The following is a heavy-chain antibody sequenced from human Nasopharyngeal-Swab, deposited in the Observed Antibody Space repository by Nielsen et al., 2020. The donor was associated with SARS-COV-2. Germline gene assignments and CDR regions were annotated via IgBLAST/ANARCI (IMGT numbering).Heavy chain of an antibody. CDR1: GGSISSYY. J-gene: IGHJ4*02. CDR2: IYYSGST. Sequence: SETLSLTCTVPGGSISSYYWSWIRQPPGKGLEWIGYIYYSGSTNYNPSLKSRVTISVDTSKNQFSLKLSSVTAADTAVYYCARRGGYNHFDYWGQGTLVTVSS. CDR3: ARRGGYNHFDY. D-gene: IGHD5-24*01. V-gene: IGHV4-59*08.